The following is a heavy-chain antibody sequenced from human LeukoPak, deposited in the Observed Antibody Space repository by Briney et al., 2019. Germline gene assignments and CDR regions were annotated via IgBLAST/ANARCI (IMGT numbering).Heavy chain of an antibody. J-gene: IGHJ4*02. CDR1: GYTFTGYY. V-gene: IGHV1-2*02. Sequence: ASVKVSCKASGYTFTGYYMHWVRQAPGQGLEWMGWINPNSGGTNYAQKFQGRVTITRDTSASTAYMELSSLRSEDTAVYYCATQEYYYDSSGYYGDYWGQGTLVTVSS. D-gene: IGHD3-22*01. CDR2: INPNSGGT. CDR3: ATQEYYYDSSGYYGDY.